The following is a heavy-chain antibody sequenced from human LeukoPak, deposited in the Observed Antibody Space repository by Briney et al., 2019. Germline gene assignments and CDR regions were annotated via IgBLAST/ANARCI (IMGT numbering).Heavy chain of an antibody. J-gene: IGHJ4*02. V-gene: IGHV1-18*01. CDR3: AREYGGNPGLFGY. D-gene: IGHD4-23*01. CDR2: ITPYNGNT. Sequence: GASVKVSCKASGYTFTSYSISWVRQAPGHGLEWMGWITPYNGNTNYVQNFQGRVTMTTDTSTSTAYMELRSLRSDDTAVYYCAREYGGNPGLFGYWGQGTLVTVSS. CDR1: GYTFTSYS.